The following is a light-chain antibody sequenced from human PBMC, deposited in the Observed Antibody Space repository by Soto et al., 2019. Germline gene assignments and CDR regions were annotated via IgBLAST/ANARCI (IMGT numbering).Light chain of an antibody. Sequence: EIVLTQSPATLSLFPGERATLSCRASQSVSSWLGWYQQKPGQAPRLLILDASHRATGIPARFSGSGSGTDFTLTISSQEPEDFGVYYCQQRRYWPITFGGGTKVEIK. V-gene: IGKV3-11*01. CDR2: DAS. CDR1: QSVSSW. CDR3: QQRRYWPIT. J-gene: IGKJ4*01.